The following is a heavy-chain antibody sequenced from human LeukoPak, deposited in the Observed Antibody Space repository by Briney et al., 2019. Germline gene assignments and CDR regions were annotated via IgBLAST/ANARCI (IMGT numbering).Heavy chain of an antibody. J-gene: IGHJ4*02. D-gene: IGHD3-22*01. Sequence: GGSLRLSCAASGFTFSSYAMHWVRQAPGKGLEWVAVISYDGSNKYYADSVKGRFTISRDNSKNTLYLQMNSLRAEDTAVYYCAAWDYYDSSGYYSENFDYWGQGTLVTVSS. CDR2: ISYDGSNK. CDR1: GFTFSSYA. CDR3: AAWDYYDSSGYYSENFDY. V-gene: IGHV3-30*04.